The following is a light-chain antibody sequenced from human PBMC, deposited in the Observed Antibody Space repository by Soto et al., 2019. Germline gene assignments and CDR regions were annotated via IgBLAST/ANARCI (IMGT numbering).Light chain of an antibody. CDR3: HQYGSSPQLT. V-gene: IGKV3-20*01. CDR2: GAS. J-gene: IGKJ4*01. CDR1: QSVSSSY. Sequence: EIVLTQSPGTLSLSPGERATLSCRASQSVSSSYLAWYQQKPGQAPRLLIYGASSRATVIPDRFSGSGSGTDFNLIIGRMEPEDFAVYYCHQYGSSPQLTFGGGTEVEIK.